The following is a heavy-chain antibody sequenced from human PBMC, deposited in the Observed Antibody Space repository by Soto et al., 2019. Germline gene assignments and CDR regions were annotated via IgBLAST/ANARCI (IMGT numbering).Heavy chain of an antibody. CDR3: AKGGFGESRYYYYGMDV. D-gene: IGHD3-10*01. CDR2: ISGSGGST. V-gene: IGHV3-23*01. J-gene: IGHJ6*02. CDR1: GFTFSSYA. Sequence: GGSLRLSCAASGFTFSSYAMSWVRQAPGKGLEWVSAISGSGGSTYYADSVKGRFTISRDNSKNTLYLQMNSLRAEDTAVYYCAKGGFGESRYYYYGMDVWGQGTTVTVS.